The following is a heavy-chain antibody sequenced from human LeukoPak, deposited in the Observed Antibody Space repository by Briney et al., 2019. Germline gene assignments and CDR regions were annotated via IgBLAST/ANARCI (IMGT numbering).Heavy chain of an antibody. CDR1: GFTFNTYS. V-gene: IGHV3-48*02. CDR3: ARDRYGSGTSPDSLDI. CDR2: ISSSSSII. Sequence: GGSLRLSCVASGFTFNTYSMNWVRQAPGKGPEWLSYISSSSSIIYDADSVKGRFTISRDNVKNSLYLQMNTLRDEDTAVYFCARDRYGSGTSPDSLDIWGQGTMVTVSS. D-gene: IGHD3-10*01. J-gene: IGHJ3*02.